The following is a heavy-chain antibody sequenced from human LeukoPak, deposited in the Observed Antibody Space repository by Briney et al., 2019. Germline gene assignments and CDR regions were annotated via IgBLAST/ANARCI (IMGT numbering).Heavy chain of an antibody. Sequence: GASVKVSCKASGYTFTGYYMHWVRQAPGQGLEWMGWINPNSGGTNYAQKFQGRVTMTRDTSISTAYMELSRLRSDDTAVYYCATEPRYSGYDYRADYWGQGTLVTVSS. CDR3: ATEPRYSGYDYRADY. V-gene: IGHV1-2*02. CDR2: INPNSGGT. D-gene: IGHD5-12*01. J-gene: IGHJ4*02. CDR1: GYTFTGYY.